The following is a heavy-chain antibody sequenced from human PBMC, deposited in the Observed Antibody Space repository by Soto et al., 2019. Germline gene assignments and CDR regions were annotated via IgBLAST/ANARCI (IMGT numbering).Heavy chain of an antibody. CDR2: ISYDGSNK. J-gene: IGHJ6*02. Sequence: PGGSLRLSCAASGFTFSSYAMHWVRQAPGKGLEWVAVISYDGSNKYYADSVKGRFTISRDNSKNTLYLQMNSLRAEDTAVYYCARDYRNGDYGDYYYYYGMDVWGQGTTVTVSS. CDR1: GFTFSSYA. CDR3: ARDYRNGDYGDYYYYYGMDV. D-gene: IGHD4-17*01. V-gene: IGHV3-30-3*01.